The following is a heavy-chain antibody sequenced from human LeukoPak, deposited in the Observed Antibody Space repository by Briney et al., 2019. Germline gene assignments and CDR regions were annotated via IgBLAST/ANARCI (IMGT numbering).Heavy chain of an antibody. V-gene: IGHV4-59*08. CDR1: GGSIGSYY. Sequence: SETLSLTCTVSGGSIGSYYWSWIRQPPGKGLEWIGYIYYSGSTNYNPSLKSRVTISVDTSKNQFSLKLSSVTAADTAVYYCARRSVGLPFTYFDYWGQGTLVTVSS. CDR3: ARRSVGLPFTYFDY. CDR2: IYYSGST. D-gene: IGHD2-15*01. J-gene: IGHJ4*02.